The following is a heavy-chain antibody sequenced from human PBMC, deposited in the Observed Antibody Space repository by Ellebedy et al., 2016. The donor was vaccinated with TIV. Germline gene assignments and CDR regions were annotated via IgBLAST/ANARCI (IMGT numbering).Heavy chain of an antibody. Sequence: SETLSLXXTVSGDSMSGTSYWWGWIRQPAGKGLEWIGRIFTSGTTNYNPSLKSRVTMSLDRSKNQFSLRLTSVTAADTAVYYCAREWELRGGGGWFDPWGQGTLVTVSS. CDR2: IFTSGTT. CDR3: AREWELRGGGGWFDP. V-gene: IGHV4-4*07. D-gene: IGHD3-3*01. CDR1: GDSMSGTSYW. J-gene: IGHJ5*02.